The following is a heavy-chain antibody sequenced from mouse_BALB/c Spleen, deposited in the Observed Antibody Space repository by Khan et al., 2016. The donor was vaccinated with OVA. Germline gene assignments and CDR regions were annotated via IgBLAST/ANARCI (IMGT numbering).Heavy chain of an antibody. CDR3: ARDGSRYNYAMDY. D-gene: IGHD2-3*01. CDR1: GYSITSDYA. Sequence: EVQLQESGPGLVNPSQSLSLTCTVTGYSITSDYAWNWIRQLPGNKLEWMGYINYSGSTNYNPALKSRISFTRDTSKNQFFLQLNSVTTEDTATYYCARDGSRYNYAMDYWGQGTSVTVSS. CDR2: INYSGST. V-gene: IGHV3-2*02. J-gene: IGHJ4*01.